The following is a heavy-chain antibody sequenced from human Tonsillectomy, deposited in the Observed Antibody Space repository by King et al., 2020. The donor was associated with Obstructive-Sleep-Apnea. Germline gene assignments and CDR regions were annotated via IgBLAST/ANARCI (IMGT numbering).Heavy chain of an antibody. CDR1: GFTFSSYG. J-gene: IGHJ4*02. Sequence: VQLVESGGGVVQPGRSLRLSCAASGFTFSSYGMYWVRQAPGKGLEWVAVISYDGSNQYYADSVKGRFTISRDNSKNTLYLQMDSLRAEDTAVFYCAKDLYNGVAAAGPGYWGQGTLVTVSS. CDR2: ISYDGSNQ. CDR3: AKDLYNGVAAAGPGY. V-gene: IGHV3-30*18. D-gene: IGHD6-13*01.